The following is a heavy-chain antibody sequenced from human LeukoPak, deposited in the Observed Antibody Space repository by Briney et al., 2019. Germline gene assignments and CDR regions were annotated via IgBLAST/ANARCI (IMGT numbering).Heavy chain of an antibody. CDR3: ARYSGSYYALYYYYGMDV. V-gene: IGHV4-34*01. J-gene: IGHJ6*02. CDR1: GGSFSGYY. D-gene: IGHD1-26*01. Sequence: PSETLSLTCAVYGGSFSGYYWSWLRQPPGKGLEWIGEINHSGSTNYNPSLKSRVTISVDTSKNQFSLKLSSVTAADTAVYYCARYSGSYYALYYYYGMDVWGQGTTVTVSS. CDR2: INHSGST.